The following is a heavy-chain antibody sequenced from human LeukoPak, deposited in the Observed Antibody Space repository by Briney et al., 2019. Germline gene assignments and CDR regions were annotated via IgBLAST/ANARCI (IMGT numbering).Heavy chain of an antibody. CDR1: GFSLTHDA. D-gene: IGHD1-26*01. CDR3: AGDRWRGAPDYFDC. V-gene: IGHV3-30*03. CDR2: VSKDTVTK. J-gene: IGHJ4*02. Sequence: GGSLRLSCAASGFSLTHDAIHWVRQAPGKGLEWVAVVSKDTVTKFYRDSVKGRFTVSTDSSKNTVYLQMTGLRSEDTAVYYCAGDRWRGAPDYFDCWGQETLVTVSS.